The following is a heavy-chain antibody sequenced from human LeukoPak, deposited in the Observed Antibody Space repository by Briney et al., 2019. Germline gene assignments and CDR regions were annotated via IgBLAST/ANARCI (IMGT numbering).Heavy chain of an antibody. V-gene: IGHV4-38-2*02. Sequence: ETLSLTCTVSGYSISSGYYWGWIRQPPGKGLEWIGSIYHSGSTYYNPSLKSRVTISVDTSKNQFSLKLSSVTAADTAVYYCASLWYFYWGQGTLVTVSS. CDR2: IYHSGST. CDR3: ASLWYFY. J-gene: IGHJ4*02. D-gene: IGHD3-10*01. CDR1: GYSISSGYY.